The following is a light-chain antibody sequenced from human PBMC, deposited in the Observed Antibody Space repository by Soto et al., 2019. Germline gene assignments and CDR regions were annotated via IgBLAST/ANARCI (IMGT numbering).Light chain of an antibody. CDR2: DAS. J-gene: IGKJ4*01. CDR3: QNFRSSAIS. CDR1: QGIGSA. Sequence: ALQLTQSPSSLSASVGDRVSITCLASQGIGSALAWYQLKPGAAPALLIYDASTLESGVPSRFSGSRSGADFTLTISSLKPEDFATYYCQNFRSSAISFGGGTKVDIK. V-gene: IGKV1-13*02.